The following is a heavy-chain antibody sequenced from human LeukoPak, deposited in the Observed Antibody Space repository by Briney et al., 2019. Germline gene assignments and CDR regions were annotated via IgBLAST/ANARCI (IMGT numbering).Heavy chain of an antibody. V-gene: IGHV3-30-3*01. Sequence: GSLRLSCAASGFSFSSYAMHWVRQAPGKGLEWVAVISYDGSNKYYADSVKGRFTISRDNSKNKLYLQMNSLRAEDTAVYYCARGALLAIAEYYFDDWGQGTLVTVSS. J-gene: IGHJ4*02. CDR3: ARGALLAIAEYYFDD. CDR1: GFSFSSYA. D-gene: IGHD3-3*02. CDR2: ISYDGSNK.